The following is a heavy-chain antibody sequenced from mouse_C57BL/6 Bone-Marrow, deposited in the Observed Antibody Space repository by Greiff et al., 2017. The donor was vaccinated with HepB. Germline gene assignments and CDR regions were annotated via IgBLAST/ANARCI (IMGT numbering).Heavy chain of an antibody. V-gene: IGHV5-9-1*02. Sequence: EVMLVESGEGLVKPGGSLKLSCAASGFTFSSYAMSWVRQTPEKRLEWVAYISSGGDYIYYADTVKGRFTISRDNARNTLYLQMSSLKSEDTAMYYCTRYGYSYWYFDVWGKGTTVTVSS. D-gene: IGHD2-2*01. CDR3: TRYGYSYWYFDV. CDR2: ISSGGDYI. CDR1: GFTFSSYA. J-gene: IGHJ1*03.